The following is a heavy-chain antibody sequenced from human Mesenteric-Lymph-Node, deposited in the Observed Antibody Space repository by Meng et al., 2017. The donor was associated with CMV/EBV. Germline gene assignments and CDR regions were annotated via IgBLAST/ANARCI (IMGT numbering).Heavy chain of an antibody. CDR1: GFTFSSYA. CDR3: ARAKAGAYYYYGMDV. V-gene: IGHV3-30-3*01. CDR2: ISYDGSNK. J-gene: IGHJ6*02. D-gene: IGHD6-19*01. Sequence: GESLKISCAASGFTFSSYAMHWVRQAPGKGLEWVAVISYDGSNKYYADSVKGRFTISRDNSKNTLYLQMNSLRAEDTAVYYCARAKAGAYYYYGMDVWGQGTTVNVSS.